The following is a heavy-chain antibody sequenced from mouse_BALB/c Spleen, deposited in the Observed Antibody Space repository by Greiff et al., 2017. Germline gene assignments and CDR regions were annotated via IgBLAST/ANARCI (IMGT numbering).Heavy chain of an antibody. D-gene: IGHD1-2*01. J-gene: IGHJ4*01. CDR3: ARERGNGYGAMDY. Sequence: EVKLMESGGGLVKPGGSLKLSCAASGFTFSDYYMYWVRQTPEKRLEWVATISDGGSYTYYPDSVKGRFTISRDNAKTNLYLQMSSLKSEDTAMYYCARERGNGYGAMDYWGQGTSVTVSS. V-gene: IGHV5-4*02. CDR2: ISDGGSYT. CDR1: GFTFSDYY.